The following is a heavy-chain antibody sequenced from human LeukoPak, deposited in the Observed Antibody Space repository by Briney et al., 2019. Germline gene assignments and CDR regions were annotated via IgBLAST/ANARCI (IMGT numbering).Heavy chain of an antibody. J-gene: IGHJ4*02. CDR1: GFTFSSYS. CDR3: ARDRGYGGKFDY. V-gene: IGHV3-21*01. Sequence: PGGSLRLSCAASGFTFSSYSMNWVRQAPGKGLEWVSSISSSSSYIYYADSVKGRFTISRDNAKNSLYLQTNSLRAEDTAVYYCARDRGYGGKFDYWGQGTLVTVSS. CDR2: ISSSSSYI. D-gene: IGHD5-18*01.